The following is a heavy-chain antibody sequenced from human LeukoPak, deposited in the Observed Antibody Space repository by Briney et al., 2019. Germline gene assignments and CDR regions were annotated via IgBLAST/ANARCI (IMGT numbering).Heavy chain of an antibody. CDR3: ARAAWFGELLAAFDI. D-gene: IGHD3-10*01. Sequence: SETLSLTCTVSGGSISSGGYYWSWIRQHPGKGLVWIGYIYYSGSTYYNPSLKSRVTISVDTSKNQFSLKLSSVTAADTAVYYCARAAWFGELLAAFDIWGQGTMVTVSS. J-gene: IGHJ3*02. CDR1: GGSISSGGYY. V-gene: IGHV4-31*03. CDR2: IYYSGST.